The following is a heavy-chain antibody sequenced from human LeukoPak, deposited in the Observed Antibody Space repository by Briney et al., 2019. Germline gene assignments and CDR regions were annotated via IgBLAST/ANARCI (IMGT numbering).Heavy chain of an antibody. CDR2: ISGSGGST. CDR1: GFTFSSHA. J-gene: IGHJ4*02. D-gene: IGHD2-8*01. CDR3: AKLYGTPYYFDY. V-gene: IGHV3-23*01. Sequence: GGSLRLSCAASGFTFSSHAMSWARQAPGKGLEWVSAISGSGGSTYYADSVKGRFTISRDNSKNTLYLQMNSLRAEDTAVYYCAKLYGTPYYFDYWGQGTLVTVSS.